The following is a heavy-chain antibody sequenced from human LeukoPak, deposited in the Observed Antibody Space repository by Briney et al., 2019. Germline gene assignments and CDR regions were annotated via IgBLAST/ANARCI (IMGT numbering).Heavy chain of an antibody. CDR2: INPSGGST. D-gene: IGHD5-24*01. CDR3: ARVELATIRAAFNI. V-gene: IGHV1-46*01. J-gene: IGHJ3*02. Sequence: ASVKVSCKASGYTFTSYYMHWVRQAPGQGLEWMGIINPSGGSTSYAQKFQGRVTMTRDTSTSTVYMELSSLRSEDTAVYDCARVELATIRAAFNIWAKGQWSPSLQ. CDR1: GYTFTSYY.